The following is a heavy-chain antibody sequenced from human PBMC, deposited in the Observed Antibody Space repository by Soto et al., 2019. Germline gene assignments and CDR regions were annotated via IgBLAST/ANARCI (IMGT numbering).Heavy chain of an antibody. D-gene: IGHD2-15*01. CDR3: AKDRYCSGGSCYDAFDI. J-gene: IGHJ3*02. V-gene: IGHV3-74*03. CDR1: GLTFRSYW. CDR2: INTDGSVA. Sequence: GGSLRLSCAASGLTFRSYWMRWVRQAPGKGLVWVSRINTDGSVAMYVDSVKGRFTISRDNSKNTLYLQMNSLRAEDTAVYYCAKDRYCSGGSCYDAFDIWGQGTMVTVSS.